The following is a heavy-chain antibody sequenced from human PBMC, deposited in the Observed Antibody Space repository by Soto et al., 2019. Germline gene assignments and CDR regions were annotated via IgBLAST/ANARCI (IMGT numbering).Heavy chain of an antibody. V-gene: IGHV4-39*07. CDR3: ARDRGDGYIDY. J-gene: IGHJ4*02. Sequence: PSETLSLTCTVSGGSINNNNYYWGWVRQPPGKGLEWIGSVSYTGTTYYSPSLKGRVTTSIDTSRNQFSLKLSSVTAADTAVYNCARDRGDGYIDYWGQGTLVTVSS. CDR2: VSYTGTT. CDR1: GGSINNNNYY. D-gene: IGHD3-10*01.